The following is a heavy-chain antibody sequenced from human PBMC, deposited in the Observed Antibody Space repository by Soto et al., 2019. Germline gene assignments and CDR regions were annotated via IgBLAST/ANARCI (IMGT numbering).Heavy chain of an antibody. Sequence: GGSLRLSFAASGFIVSSNYMSWVRQAPGKGLEWVSVIYSGGSANYADSVKGRFTISRDDSKNTLYLQMNSLRAEDTAVYYCVRDDYGLDVWGRGTAVTVSS. CDR3: VRDDYGLDV. V-gene: IGHV3-53*01. CDR2: IYSGGSA. CDR1: GFIVSSNY. J-gene: IGHJ6*02.